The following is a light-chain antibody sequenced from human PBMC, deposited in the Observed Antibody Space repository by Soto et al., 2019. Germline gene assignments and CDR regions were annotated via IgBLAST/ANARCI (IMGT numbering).Light chain of an antibody. J-gene: IGKJ4*01. CDR3: QRSFSTPLT. V-gene: IGKV1-39*01. CDR1: QSISSY. CDR2: DAS. Sequence: DIQMTQSPSSLSASVGDRVTITCRASQSISSYLHWYQQKPGKAPKLLIYDASSLQSGVPLRFSGSGSGTDFTLTISSLQPEDFATYYCQRSFSTPLTFGGGTKVEIK.